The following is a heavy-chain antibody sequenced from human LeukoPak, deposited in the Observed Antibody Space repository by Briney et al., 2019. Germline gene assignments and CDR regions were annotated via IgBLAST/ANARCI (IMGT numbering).Heavy chain of an antibody. CDR2: INPSGGST. CDR1: GYTFTNYY. CDR3: AREDFYDSGSNDY. V-gene: IGHV1-46*01. J-gene: IGHJ4*02. Sequence: ASVKVSCKASGYTFTNYYMHWVRQAPGQGLEWMAMINPSGGSTTYAQKFQGRVTMTRDKSTSTVYMELSGLRSEDTAVYYCAREDFYDSGSNDYWGQGTLVTVSS. D-gene: IGHD3-22*01.